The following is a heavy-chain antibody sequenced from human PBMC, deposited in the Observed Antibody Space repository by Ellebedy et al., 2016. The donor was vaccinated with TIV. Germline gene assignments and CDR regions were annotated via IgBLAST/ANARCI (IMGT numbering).Heavy chain of an antibody. CDR1: GFTFSSYA. J-gene: IGHJ6*02. CDR2: ISSSSSTI. V-gene: IGHV3-48*01. D-gene: IGHD1-26*01. CDR3: ARDFDYSGGYYVIFYYYYYGMDV. Sequence: PGGSLRLSCSASGFTFSSYAMSWVRQAPGKGLEWVSYISSSSSTIYYADSVKGRFTISRDNSKNTLYLQMNSLRAEDTAVYYCARDFDYSGGYYVIFYYYYYGMDVWGQGTTVTVSS.